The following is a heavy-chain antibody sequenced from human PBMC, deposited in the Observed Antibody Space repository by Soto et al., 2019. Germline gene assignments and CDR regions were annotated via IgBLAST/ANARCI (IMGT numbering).Heavy chain of an antibody. V-gene: IGHV3-23*01. J-gene: IGHJ4*02. CDR3: GTDCHWGSISASHGH. D-gene: IGHD3-16*01. CDR1: GFSFRSSP. CDR2: INGGDDSK. Sequence: EVQLLESGGGLVRPGGSLRLSCAVSGFSFRSSPMSWVRRAPGKGLEWVSGINGGDDSKHYAESVRGRFTITRDNSKNTLLLPMSSRRAEDTDIYSCGTDCHWGSISASHGHWGQGTLVSVSS.